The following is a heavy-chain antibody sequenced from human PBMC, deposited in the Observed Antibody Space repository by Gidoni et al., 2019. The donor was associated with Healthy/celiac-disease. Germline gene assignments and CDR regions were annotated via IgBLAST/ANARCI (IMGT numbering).Heavy chain of an antibody. V-gene: IGHV5-51*01. CDR1: GTSFTSYW. J-gene: IGHJ6*02. CDR2: IYPGDSDT. D-gene: IGHD3-16*02. Sequence: EVQLVQSGAEVKKPGESWKISVKVPGTSFTSYWIGWVRQMPGKGLEWMGIIYPGDSDTRYSPSFQGQVTISADKSISTAYLQWSSLKASDTAMYYCARHYRSPSYGMDVWGQGTTVTVSS. CDR3: ARHYRSPSYGMDV.